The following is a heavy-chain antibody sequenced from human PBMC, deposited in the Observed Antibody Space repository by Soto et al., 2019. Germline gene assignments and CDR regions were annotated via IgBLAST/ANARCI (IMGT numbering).Heavy chain of an antibody. Sequence: QVQLQESGPGLVKPSETLSLTCTVSGGSMNTYYWGWFRQPPGKGLEWVGYIYYSGSTTYSPSLNTRVXXXVXXSKNQFSLKLDSVTAADTAVYYCARLGGYYQAFDQWGQGSLVTVSS. V-gene: IGHV4-59*08. J-gene: IGHJ4*02. D-gene: IGHD3-22*01. CDR1: GGSMNTYY. CDR3: ARLGGYYQAFDQ. CDR2: IYYSGST.